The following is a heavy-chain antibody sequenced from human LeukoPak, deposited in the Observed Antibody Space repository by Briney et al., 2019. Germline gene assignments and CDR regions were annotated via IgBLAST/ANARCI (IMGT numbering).Heavy chain of an antibody. CDR3: ARLWGSGYGHIDY. CDR2: IYYSGST. CDR1: GGSISSSSYY. J-gene: IGHJ4*02. V-gene: IGHV4-39*01. Sequence: SETLSLTCTVSGGSISSSSYYWGWIRQPPGKGLEWIGSIYYSGSTYYNPSLKSRVTISVDTSKNQFSLKLSSVTAADTAVYYCARLWGSGYGHIDYWGQGTLVTVSS. D-gene: IGHD5-12*01.